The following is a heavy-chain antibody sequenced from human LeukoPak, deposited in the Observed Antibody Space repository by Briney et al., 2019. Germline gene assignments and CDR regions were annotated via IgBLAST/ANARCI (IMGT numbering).Heavy chain of an antibody. D-gene: IGHD6-19*01. CDR2: ISGSGGST. J-gene: IGHJ6*02. CDR3: AKGNRIAVAGTYYYYYGMDV. CDR1: GFTFSSYA. V-gene: IGHV3-23*01. Sequence: PGGSLRLSCAASGFTFSSYAMSWVRQAPGKGLEWVSAISGSGGSTYYADSVKGRFTISRDNSKNTLYLQMNSLRAEDTAVYYCAKGNRIAVAGTYYYYYGMDVWGQGTTVTVSS.